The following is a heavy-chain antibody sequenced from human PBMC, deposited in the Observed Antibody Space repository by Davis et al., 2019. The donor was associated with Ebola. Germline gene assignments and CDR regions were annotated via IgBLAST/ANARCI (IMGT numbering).Heavy chain of an antibody. V-gene: IGHV4-34*01. CDR3: ARGRVAAAGRSYYYYGMDV. CDR1: GWSFSGYY. Sequence: MPSETLSLTCAVYGWSFSGYYWSWIRQPPGKGLEWLGEINHSGSTNYNPSLKSRVTISVDTSKNQFSLKLSSVTAADTAVYYCARGRVAAAGRSYYYYGMDVWGQGTTVTVSS. J-gene: IGHJ6*02. CDR2: INHSGST. D-gene: IGHD6-13*01.